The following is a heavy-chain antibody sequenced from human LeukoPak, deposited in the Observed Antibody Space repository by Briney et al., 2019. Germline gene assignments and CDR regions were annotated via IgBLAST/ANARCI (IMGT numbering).Heavy chain of an antibody. V-gene: IGHV3-11*04. CDR2: ISSSGNTT. CDR1: GFTFSDNY. D-gene: IGHD6-19*01. CDR3: ARDGGSAWFLDY. Sequence: PGGSLRLSCAASGFTFSDNYMSWIRQAPGKGLEWVSYISSSGNTTYNADPVKGRFSITRDNAKNSLYLQMNSLRAEDTAVYYCARDGGSAWFLDYWGQGTLVTVSS. J-gene: IGHJ4*02.